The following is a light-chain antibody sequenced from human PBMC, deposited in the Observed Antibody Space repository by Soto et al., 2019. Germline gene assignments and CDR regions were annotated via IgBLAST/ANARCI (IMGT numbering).Light chain of an antibody. CDR2: DAS. V-gene: IGKV1-33*01. CDR1: QDISNY. J-gene: IGKJ4*01. Sequence: EIQLTQSPSSVSASVGGRVTVTGQASQDISNYLNWHQQKPGKAPKALIHDASNLATGVPSRFSGSGSGTDFTFTINSLQPEDIGTYYCQQYENLPSFGGGTKVDI. CDR3: QQYENLPS.